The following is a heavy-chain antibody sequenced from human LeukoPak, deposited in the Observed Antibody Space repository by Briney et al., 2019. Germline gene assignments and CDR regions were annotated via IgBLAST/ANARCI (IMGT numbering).Heavy chain of an antibody. Sequence: PSETLSLTCAVSGGSISSSNWWSWVRQPPGKGLEWIGEIYHSGSTNYNPSLKSRVTISVDKSKNQFSLKLSSVTAADTAVYYCARRIVVVPADPYYFDYWGQGTLVTVSS. CDR1: GGSISSSNW. D-gene: IGHD2-2*01. CDR2: IYHSGST. V-gene: IGHV4-4*02. J-gene: IGHJ4*02. CDR3: ARRIVVVPADPYYFDY.